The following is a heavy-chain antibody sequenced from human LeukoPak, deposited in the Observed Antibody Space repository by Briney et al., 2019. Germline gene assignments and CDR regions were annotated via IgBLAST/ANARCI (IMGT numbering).Heavy chain of an antibody. CDR2: ISAGAGST. CDR1: GFTFSTYA. D-gene: IGHD7-27*01. J-gene: IGHJ4*02. CDR3: AKQLGISNHFDS. Sequence: GGSLRLSCTASGFTFSTYAMTWVRQAPGKGLEWVSAISAGAGSTYYADSVKGRFTISRDNSKNTLYLQMNSLRVEDTALYYCAKQLGISNHFDSWGQGTLVTVSS. V-gene: IGHV3-23*01.